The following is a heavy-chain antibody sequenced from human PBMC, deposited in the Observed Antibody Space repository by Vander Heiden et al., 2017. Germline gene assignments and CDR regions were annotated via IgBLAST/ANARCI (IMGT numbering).Heavy chain of an antibody. D-gene: IGHD5-12*01. Sequence: QLQLQESGPGLVKPSETLSLTSEVSGHFISNNYYYWGWIRQPPGKGLEWIGNIYYSGTAFYNPSLKSRVTISVDTSTNQFSLRLRSVTAADTAVYYCARARDGYLADYFDYWGQGSLVTVSS. CDR2: IYYSGTA. J-gene: IGHJ4*02. V-gene: IGHV4-39*01. CDR1: GHFISNNYYY. CDR3: ARARDGYLADYFDY.